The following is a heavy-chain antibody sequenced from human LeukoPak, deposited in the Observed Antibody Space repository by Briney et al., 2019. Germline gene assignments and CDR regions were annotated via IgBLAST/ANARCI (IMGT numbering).Heavy chain of an antibody. D-gene: IGHD2-2*01. Sequence: GASVKVSCKASGYTFTSYGISWVRQAPGQGLEWMGWISAYNGNTNYAQKLQGRVTMTTDTSTNTAYMELRSLRSDDTAVYYCARDKAQYQLLFMEYNWFDPWGQGTLVTVSS. CDR1: GYTFTSYG. CDR3: ARDKAQYQLLFMEYNWFDP. CDR2: ISAYNGNT. J-gene: IGHJ5*02. V-gene: IGHV1-18*04.